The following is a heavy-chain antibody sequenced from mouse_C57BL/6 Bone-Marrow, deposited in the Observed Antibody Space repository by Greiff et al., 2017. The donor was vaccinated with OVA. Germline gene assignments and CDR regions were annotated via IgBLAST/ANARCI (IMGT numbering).Heavy chain of an antibody. J-gene: IGHJ3*01. CDR2: IWSGGST. V-gene: IGHV2-2*01. Sequence: VHLVESGPGLVQPSQSLSITCTVSGFSLTSYGVHWVRQSPGKGLEWLGVIWSGGSTDYNAAFISRLSISKDNSKSQVFFKMNSLQADDTAIYYCARPQMAWFAYWGQGTLVTVSA. D-gene: IGHD2-3*01. CDR3: ARPQMAWFAY. CDR1: GFSLTSYG.